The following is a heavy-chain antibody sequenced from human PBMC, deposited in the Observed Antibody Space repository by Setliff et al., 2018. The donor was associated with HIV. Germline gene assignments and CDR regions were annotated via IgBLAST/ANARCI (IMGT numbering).Heavy chain of an antibody. CDR2: IYTSGNYRYT. D-gene: IGHD5-12*01. V-gene: IGHV4-61*10. Sequence: SETLSLTCTVSGASFTNVLYYWSWLRQPAGKGLEWIGHIYTSGNYRYTNYNTSLESRVAISRDTSKNQFSLKLNSVTAADAAVYYCARSTPSVGYISEHWGQGTLVTVSS. J-gene: IGHJ4*02. CDR1: GASFTNVLYY. CDR3: ARSTPSVGYISEH.